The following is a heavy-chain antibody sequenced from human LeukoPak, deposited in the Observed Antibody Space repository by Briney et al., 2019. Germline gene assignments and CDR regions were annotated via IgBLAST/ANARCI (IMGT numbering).Heavy chain of an antibody. CDR3: ARAGLEWLVPVY. Sequence: SVKLSCKAAGGTFSSYAISWVRQAPGQGLEWMGGIIPMFGTANYAQKFQGKVTITADKSTSTAYMELSSVRSEETDVYYCARAGLEWLVPVYWGQGTLVTVSS. CDR2: IIPMFGTA. V-gene: IGHV1-69*06. CDR1: GGTFSSYA. J-gene: IGHJ4*02. D-gene: IGHD6-19*01.